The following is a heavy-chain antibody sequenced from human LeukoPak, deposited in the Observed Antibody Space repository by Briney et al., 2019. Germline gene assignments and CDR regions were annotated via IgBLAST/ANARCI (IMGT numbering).Heavy chain of an antibody. V-gene: IGHV3-7*01. CDR1: GFTAGFTFSTSY. CDR3: ARDFSWRQFDY. J-gene: IGHJ4*02. Sequence: GGSLRHSCETSGFTAGFTFSTSYMTWVRQAPGMGLEWVAEIGPDGSGPVYVDSVKGRFTISRDNAKNSLYLQMNSLRVEETAVYYCARDFSWRQFDYWGLGTLVTVSS. CDR2: IGPDGSGP.